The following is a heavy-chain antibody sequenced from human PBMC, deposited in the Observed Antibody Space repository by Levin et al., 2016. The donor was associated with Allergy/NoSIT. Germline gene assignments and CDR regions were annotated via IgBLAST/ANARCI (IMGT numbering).Heavy chain of an antibody. D-gene: IGHD5-18*01. CDR2: IYPGDSDT. Sequence: KVSCKGSGYSFTSYWIGWVRQMPGKGLEWMGIIYPGDSDTRYSPSFQGQVTISADKSISTAYLQWSSLKASDTAMYYCARENTAMVTSFDYWGQGTLVTVSS. CDR1: GYSFTSYW. V-gene: IGHV5-51*01. CDR3: ARENTAMVTSFDY. J-gene: IGHJ4*02.